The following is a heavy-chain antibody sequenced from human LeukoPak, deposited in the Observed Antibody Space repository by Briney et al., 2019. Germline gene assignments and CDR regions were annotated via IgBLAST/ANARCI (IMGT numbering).Heavy chain of an antibody. CDR3: ARTYYYGSGSYRPPRGYFQH. D-gene: IGHD3-10*01. CDR2: INYSGST. Sequence: SETLSLTCAVYGGSFSGYYWSWIRQPPGKGLEWIGEINYSGSTNYNPSLKSRVTISVDTSKNQFSLKLSSVTAADTAVYYCARTYYYGSGSYRPPRGYFQHWGQGTLVTVSS. J-gene: IGHJ1*01. V-gene: IGHV4-34*01. CDR1: GGSFSGYY.